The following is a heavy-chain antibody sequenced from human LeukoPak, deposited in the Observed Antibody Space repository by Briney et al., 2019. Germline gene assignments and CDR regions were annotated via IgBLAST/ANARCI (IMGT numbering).Heavy chain of an antibody. CDR1: GFTVSSNY. CDR2: IYSGGST. CDR3: AKDQGMNTAMLFYFDY. Sequence: PGGSLRLSCAASGFTVSSNYMSWVRQAPGKGLEWVSVIYSGGSTYYADSVKGRFTISRDNSKNTLYLQMNSLRAEDTAVYYCAKDQGMNTAMLFYFDYWGQGTLVTVSS. V-gene: IGHV3-53*01. D-gene: IGHD5-18*01. J-gene: IGHJ4*02.